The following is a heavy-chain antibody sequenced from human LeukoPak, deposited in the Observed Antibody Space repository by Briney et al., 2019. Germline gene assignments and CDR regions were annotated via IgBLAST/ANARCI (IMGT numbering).Heavy chain of an antibody. D-gene: IGHD3-16*01. CDR3: ARDGADYDAFDI. Sequence: SETLSLTCTVSGGSISSGDYYWSWIRQPPGKGLEWIGYIYYSGSTYYNPSLKSRVTISVDTSENQFSLKLSSVTAADTAVYYCARDGADYDAFDIWGQGTMVTVSS. CDR1: GGSISSGDYY. J-gene: IGHJ3*02. CDR2: IYYSGST. V-gene: IGHV4-30-4*08.